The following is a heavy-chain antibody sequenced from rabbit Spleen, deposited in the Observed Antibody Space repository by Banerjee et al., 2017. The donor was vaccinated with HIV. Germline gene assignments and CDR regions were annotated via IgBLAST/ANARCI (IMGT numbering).Heavy chain of an antibody. D-gene: IGHD8-1*01. CDR1: GIDFSNYYY. V-gene: IGHV1S43*01. CDR3: ARDTGSSFSSYGMDL. J-gene: IGHJ6*01. Sequence: QEQLEESGGGLVKPGGTLTLTCKASGIDFSNYYYMYWVRQAPGKGLELIAWIYTRDSLTWYASWAKGRFTISKTSTTVDLKMTSLTVADTATYFCARDTGSSFSSYGMDLWGQGTLVTVS. CDR2: IYTRDSLT.